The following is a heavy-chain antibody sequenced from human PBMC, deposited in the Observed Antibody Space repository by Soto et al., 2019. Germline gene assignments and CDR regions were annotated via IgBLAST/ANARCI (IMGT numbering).Heavy chain of an antibody. CDR1: GYTFSGYY. D-gene: IGHD2-2*02. J-gene: IGHJ6*02. CDR3: ARSLTEGYCTITGCYTRPLYGMDV. CDR2: INPNSRGT. Sequence: HEQLVQSGAEVYKPGASVKVSCKASGYTFSGYYIHWLRHAPGQGLEWMGWINPNSRGTNYAQKFQGRVTVTRDTPTSTAYMELSRLTSDDTAVYYCARSLTEGYCTITGCYTRPLYGMDVWGQGTTVTVSS. V-gene: IGHV1-2*02.